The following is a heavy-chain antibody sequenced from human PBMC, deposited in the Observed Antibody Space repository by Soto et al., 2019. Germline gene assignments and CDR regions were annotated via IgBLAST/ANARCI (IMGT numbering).Heavy chain of an antibody. Sequence: GGSLRLSCAASGFTFSSYGMHWVRQAPGKGLEWVAVISYDGSNKYYADSVKGRFTISRDNSKNTLYLQMNSLRAEDTAVYYCAKDQIAASKYYYYGMDVWGQGTTVTVSS. CDR3: AKDQIAASKYYYYGMDV. J-gene: IGHJ6*02. CDR2: ISYDGSNK. CDR1: GFTFSSYG. D-gene: IGHD6-6*01. V-gene: IGHV3-30*18.